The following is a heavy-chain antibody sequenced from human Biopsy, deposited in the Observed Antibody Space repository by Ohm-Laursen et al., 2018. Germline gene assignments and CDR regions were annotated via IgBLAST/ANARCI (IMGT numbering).Heavy chain of an antibody. D-gene: IGHD2-8*01. CDR1: GFTFSGFS. CDR3: ARDGEAKYCKHGVCPSDF. CDR2: ISASGNHI. Sequence: SLRLSCVASGFTFSGFSMNRVRPAPGKGLAWVSSISASGNHIYYTDSVKGRFTVSRDNGKNSVYLQMNSLRVEDTAVYYCARDGEAKYCKHGVCPSDFWGQGTLVTVSS. J-gene: IGHJ4*02. V-gene: IGHV3-21*01.